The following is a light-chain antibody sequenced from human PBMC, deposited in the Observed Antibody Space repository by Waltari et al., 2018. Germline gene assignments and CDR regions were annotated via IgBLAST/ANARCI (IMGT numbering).Light chain of an antibody. CDR2: AAT. V-gene: IGKV1-39*01. CDR3: QQSDNSPRT. CDR1: QNIYSS. J-gene: IGKJ1*01. Sequence: DIQMTQSPSSLSASVGDRVTITCRASQNIYSSLNWYQQKPGKAPKLLIFAATSWQSGVPSRCSGSGSGTDFTLTISSLQPEDFATYYCQQSDNSPRTFGQGTKVEI.